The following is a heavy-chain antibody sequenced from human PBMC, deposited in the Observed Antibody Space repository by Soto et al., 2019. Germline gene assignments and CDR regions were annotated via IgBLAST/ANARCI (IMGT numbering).Heavy chain of an antibody. J-gene: IGHJ5*02. CDR3: ARSLNDFPAWFDP. Sequence: SETLSLTCTVSGGSISSGGYYWSRIRQHPGKGLEWIGYIYYSGSTYYNPSLKSRVTISVDTSKNQFSLKLSSVTAADTAVYYCARSLNDFPAWFDPWGQGTLVTVSS. CDR1: GGSISSGGYY. V-gene: IGHV4-31*03. D-gene: IGHD3-3*01. CDR2: IYYSGST.